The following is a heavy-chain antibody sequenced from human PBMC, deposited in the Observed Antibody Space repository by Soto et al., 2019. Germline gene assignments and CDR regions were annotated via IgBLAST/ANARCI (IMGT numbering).Heavy chain of an antibody. CDR2: ISPYNGNT. CDR3: AVPVSVEPGNAFDI. J-gene: IGHJ3*02. CDR1: GYTFTNYG. Sequence: QINLVQSGGEVKKPGASVKVSCKASGYTFTNYGLNWMRQAPGRGLEWMGWISPYNGNTRYSQKVQGRVTMTTDTSTTTAYMERRGLRSDDTAVYYCAVPVSVEPGNAFDIWGQGTMVIVSS. D-gene: IGHD2-2*01. V-gene: IGHV1-18*01.